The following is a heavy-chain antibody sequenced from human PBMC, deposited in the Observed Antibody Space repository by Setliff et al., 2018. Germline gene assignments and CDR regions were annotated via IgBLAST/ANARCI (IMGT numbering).Heavy chain of an antibody. J-gene: IGHJ3*02. V-gene: IGHV1-69*06. CDR3: AISTIFGVVSPTPDAFDI. CDR2: IIPIFGTA. Sequence: ASVKVSCKASGGTFSSYDISWVRQAPGQGLEWMGRIIPIFGTANYAQKFQGRVTITADKSTSTAYVELSRLRSEDMAVYYFAISTIFGVVSPTPDAFDIWGQGTMVTVSS. CDR1: GGTFSSYD. D-gene: IGHD3-3*01.